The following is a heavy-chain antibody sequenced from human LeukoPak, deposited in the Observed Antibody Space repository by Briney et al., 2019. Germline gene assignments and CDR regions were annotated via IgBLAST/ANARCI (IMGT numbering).Heavy chain of an antibody. V-gene: IGHV3-21*01. CDR3: ARDYLGDYGPFDS. CDR1: GFTFSSYS. Sequence: GGSLRLSCAASGFTFSSYSMNWVRQAPGTGLEGVSSISSSSSYIYYADSMKGRFTISRDNAKNSLYLQMNSLRAEDTAVYYCARDYLGDYGPFDSWGQGTLVTVSS. CDR2: ISSSSSYI. J-gene: IGHJ4*02. D-gene: IGHD4-17*01.